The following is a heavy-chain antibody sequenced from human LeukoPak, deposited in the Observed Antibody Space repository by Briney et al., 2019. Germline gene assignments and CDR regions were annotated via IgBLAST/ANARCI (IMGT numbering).Heavy chain of an antibody. V-gene: IGHV5-51*01. CDR1: GFNFTAYW. J-gene: IGHJ5*01. CDR2: SHPINSDT. CDR3: ARHQYYYDSSGNYGWFDS. Sequence: GESLKISCKGSGFNFTAYWIAWVRQMPGKGLEWMVISHPINSDTKYSPSFQGQVTISADKSSSTAYLQWNSLKASDTAMYYCARHQYYYDSSGNYGWFDSWSQGTLVTVSS. D-gene: IGHD3-22*01.